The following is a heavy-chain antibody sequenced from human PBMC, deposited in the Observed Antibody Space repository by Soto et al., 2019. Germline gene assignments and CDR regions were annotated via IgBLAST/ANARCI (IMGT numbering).Heavy chain of an antibody. V-gene: IGHV3-23*01. J-gene: IGHJ4*02. D-gene: IGHD3-9*01. CDR3: AQAHYDILTGYLKPAGY. Sequence: GGSLRLSCAASGLTFSSYAMSWVRQAPGKGLEWVSVIGGDGGSPYSADSVKGRFTVSRDNSKNTLYLQMDSLRAEDTAVYYCAQAHYDILTGYLKPAGYWGQGTLVTVSS. CDR2: IGGDGGSP. CDR1: GLTFSSYA.